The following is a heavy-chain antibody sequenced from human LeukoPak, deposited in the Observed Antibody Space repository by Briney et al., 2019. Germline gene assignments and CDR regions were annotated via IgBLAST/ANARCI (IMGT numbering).Heavy chain of an antibody. V-gene: IGHV1-46*01. CDR2: INPSGDNT. D-gene: IGHD4-17*01. CDR3: ARVGSDYGEKAARGAFDI. CDR1: GYTFTSYY. J-gene: IGHJ3*02. Sequence: GASVKVSCKASGYTFTSYYMYWVRQAPGQGLEWMGIINPSGDNTNYAQKLQGRVTMTTDTSTSTAYMELRSLRSDDTAVYYCARVGSDYGEKAARGAFDIWGQGTMVTVSS.